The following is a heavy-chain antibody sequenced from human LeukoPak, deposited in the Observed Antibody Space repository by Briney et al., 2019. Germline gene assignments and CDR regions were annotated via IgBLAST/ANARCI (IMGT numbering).Heavy chain of an antibody. Sequence: QTGGALRLSCAASGFTFSTHSMKWVRQAPGKGLERVSYISSSSGTIYYADSVKGRFTISRDNAKNSLYLQMNGLRDEDTAVYYCARDQSDYYGSGSYSEGSYWGQGTLVTVSS. CDR2: ISSSSGTI. CDR1: GFTFSTHS. J-gene: IGHJ4*02. D-gene: IGHD3-10*01. CDR3: ARDQSDYYGSGSYSEGSY. V-gene: IGHV3-48*02.